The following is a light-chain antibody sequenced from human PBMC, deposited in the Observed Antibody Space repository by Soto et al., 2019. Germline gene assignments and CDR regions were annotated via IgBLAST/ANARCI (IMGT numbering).Light chain of an antibody. J-gene: IGKJ1*01. CDR2: AAS. CDR1: QSIRNY. Sequence: DIQMTQSPSSLSASVGDRLTITCRASQSIRNYLNWYQQKPGKAPNLLIYAASSLQSGVPSRFSGSGSGTDFTLTISSLQPEDFATYFCQQSYGAPPTFGQGTKVEIK. CDR3: QQSYGAPPT. V-gene: IGKV1-39*01.